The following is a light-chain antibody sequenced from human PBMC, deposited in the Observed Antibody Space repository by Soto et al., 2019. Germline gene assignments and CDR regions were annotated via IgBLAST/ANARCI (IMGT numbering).Light chain of an antibody. CDR1: ISNLGSNF. J-gene: IGLJ3*02. V-gene: IGLV1-47*01. CDR2: RND. Sequence: QSALTQPPSASGTPGQRVTISCSGSISNLGSNFVFWYQQLPGAAPKLLISRNDQRPSGVPDRFSGSKSGTSASLAISGLRSEDEADYPCAAWDDSLTGVVFGGGTQLTVL. CDR3: AAWDDSLTGVV.